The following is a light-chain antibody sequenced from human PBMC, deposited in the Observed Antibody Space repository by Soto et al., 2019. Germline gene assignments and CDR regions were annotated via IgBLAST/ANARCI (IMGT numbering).Light chain of an antibody. CDR2: GNS. J-gene: IGLJ1*01. V-gene: IGLV1-40*01. CDR1: SSNIGAGYD. CDR3: QSYDSSLSGSRV. Sequence: QSVLTQPPSVSGAPGQRVTISCTGSSSNIGAGYDVHWYQQLPGTAPKLLIYGNSNRPSGVPDRFSGSKSGTSASLAFTGIEAEDEADYYYQSYDSSLSGSRVFGTGTKVTFL.